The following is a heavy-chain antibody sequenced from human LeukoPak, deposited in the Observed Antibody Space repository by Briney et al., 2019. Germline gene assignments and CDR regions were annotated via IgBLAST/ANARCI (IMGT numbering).Heavy chain of an antibody. CDR2: ISSNGAYI. V-gene: IGHV3-21*01. Sequence: GGSLRLSCAASGFTFNSYSLNWVRQAPGKGLEWVSTISSNGAYIYYTDSVRGRFTISRDNAKNSLYLQMNSLRVEDTAVYYCARDILVAEYYYYMDVWGKGTTVTVSS. D-gene: IGHD5-12*01. J-gene: IGHJ6*03. CDR1: GFTFNSYS. CDR3: ARDILVAEYYYYMDV.